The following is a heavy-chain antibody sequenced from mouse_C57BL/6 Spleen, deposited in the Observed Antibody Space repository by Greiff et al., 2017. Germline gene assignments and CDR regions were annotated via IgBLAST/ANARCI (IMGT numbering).Heavy chain of an antibody. CDR2: IDPSDSYT. J-gene: IGHJ2*01. CDR3: ERWGWDYFDY. CDR1: GYTFTSYW. D-gene: IGHD1-1*02. Sequence: QVQLQPPGAELVMPGASVKLSCKASGYTFTSYWMHWVKQRPGQGLEWIGEIDPSDSYTNYNQKFKGKSTLTVDKTSSTAYMQLSSLASEEAAVYYCERWGWDYFDYGGQGTTLTVSS. V-gene: IGHV1-69*01.